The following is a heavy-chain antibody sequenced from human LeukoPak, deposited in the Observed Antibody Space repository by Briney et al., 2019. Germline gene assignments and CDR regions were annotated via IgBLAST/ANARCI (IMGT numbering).Heavy chain of an antibody. V-gene: IGHV4-59*01. J-gene: IGHJ4*02. D-gene: IGHD3-10*01. CDR2: IFDSGST. CDR1: GNSISGFC. CDR3: ARGSGSYTITPFDY. Sequence: PSETLSLTCKVSGNSISGFCWSWIRQSPGKGLEWIAYIFDSGSTNTNPSLKTRVTTSVDRSKNQFSLQLNSMTAADTAVYYCARGSGSYTITPFDYWGQGILVTVSS.